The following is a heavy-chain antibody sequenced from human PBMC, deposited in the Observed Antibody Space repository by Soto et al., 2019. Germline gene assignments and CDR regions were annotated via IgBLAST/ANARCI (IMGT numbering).Heavy chain of an antibody. CDR3: ASRLTRGYYYYGMDV. V-gene: IGHV4-59*01. Sequence: PSETLSLTCTVSGGSISSYYWSWIRQPPGKGLEWIGYIYYSGSTNYNPSLKSRVTISVDTSKNQFSLKLSSVTAADTAVYYCASRLTRGYYYYGMDVWGQGTTVTVSS. CDR1: GGSISSYY. J-gene: IGHJ6*02. D-gene: IGHD2-2*01. CDR2: IYYSGST.